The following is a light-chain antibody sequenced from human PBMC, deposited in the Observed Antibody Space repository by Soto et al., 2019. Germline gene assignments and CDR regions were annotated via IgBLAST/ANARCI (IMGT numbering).Light chain of an antibody. CDR1: QDISNY. Sequence: DIQMTQSPSYLSASVGDRVTITCRTSQDISNYLAWYQQKPGKVPKLLIYAAFTLQSGVPSRFSGGGSGTDFSLTISSLQPEDVATYYCQKYNSAPHTFGGGTKVEIQ. CDR3: QKYNSAPHT. J-gene: IGKJ4*01. CDR2: AAF. V-gene: IGKV1-27*01.